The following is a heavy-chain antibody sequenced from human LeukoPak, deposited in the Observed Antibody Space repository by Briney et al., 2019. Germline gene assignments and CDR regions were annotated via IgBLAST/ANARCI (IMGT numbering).Heavy chain of an antibody. J-gene: IGHJ6*03. Sequence: PGGSLRLSCAASGFTVSSNYMSWVRQAPGKGLEWVSVIYSGGSTYYADSVKGLFTISRDNSKNTLYLQMNSLRAEDTAVYYCAKNRGAGSHYYYHMNVWGKGTTVTVSS. CDR1: GFTVSSNY. CDR2: IYSGGST. V-gene: IGHV3-53*01. D-gene: IGHD1-26*01. CDR3: AKNRGAGSHYYYHMNV.